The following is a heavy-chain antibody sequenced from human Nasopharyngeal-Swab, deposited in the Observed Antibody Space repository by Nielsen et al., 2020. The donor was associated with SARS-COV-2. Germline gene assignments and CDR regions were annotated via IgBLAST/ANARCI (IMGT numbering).Heavy chain of an antibody. V-gene: IGHV1-3*01. CDR3: ARDPVVLLWFGDGGWFDP. CDR1: GYTFTSYG. D-gene: IGHD3-10*01. Sequence: ASVKVSCKASGYTFTSYGISWVRQAPGQRLEWMGWINAGNGNTKYSQKFQGRVTITRDTSASTAYMELSSLRSEDTAVYYCARDPVVLLWFGDGGWFDPWGQGTLVTVSS. CDR2: INAGNGNT. J-gene: IGHJ5*02.